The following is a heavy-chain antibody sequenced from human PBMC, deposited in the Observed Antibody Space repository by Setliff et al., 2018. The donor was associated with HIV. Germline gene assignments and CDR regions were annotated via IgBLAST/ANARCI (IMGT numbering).Heavy chain of an antibody. CDR3: ARDLIWGFDY. CDR2: ISGSGSRV. J-gene: IGHJ4*02. CDR1: GFSFSSYA. V-gene: IGHV3-23*01. D-gene: IGHD3-16*01. Sequence: GGSLRLSCAASGFSFSSYAMNWVRQAPGKGLEWVSVISGSGSRVDYADSVKGRFTVSRDNARSSLYLQVNSLRSDDTAVYYCARDLIWGFDYWGQGTPVTVSS.